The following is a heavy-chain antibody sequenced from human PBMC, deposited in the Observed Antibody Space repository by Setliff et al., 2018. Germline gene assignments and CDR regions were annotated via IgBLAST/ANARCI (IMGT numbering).Heavy chain of an antibody. D-gene: IGHD3-22*01. V-gene: IGHV1-2*02. CDR1: GYTFAGYY. Sequence: ASVKVSCKASGYTFAGYYMHWVRQAPGQGLEWMGWINPNSGGANYAQKFQGRVTMTRDTSISTGYMELSRLRSDDTAVYYCARINFYVSSGHYYAPDYWGQGTLVTVSS. CDR3: ARINFYVSSGHYYAPDY. CDR2: INPNSGGA. J-gene: IGHJ4*02.